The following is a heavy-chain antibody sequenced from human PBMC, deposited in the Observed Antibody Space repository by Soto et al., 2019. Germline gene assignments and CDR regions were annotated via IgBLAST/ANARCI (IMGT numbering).Heavy chain of an antibody. CDR3: AKDRYSGTYPTDFDY. V-gene: IGHV3-30*18. D-gene: IGHD1-26*01. J-gene: IGHJ4*02. CDR2: ISYDGGNE. CDR1: GVTFVSYG. Sequence: SLIVPWAGAGVTFVSYGIHWVLQAPGKGLEWVALISYDGGNEKYTESVKDRFTISRDDSHNVAYLQMSSLRTEDTAMYYCAKDRYSGTYPTDFDYWGQGSLVTVSS.